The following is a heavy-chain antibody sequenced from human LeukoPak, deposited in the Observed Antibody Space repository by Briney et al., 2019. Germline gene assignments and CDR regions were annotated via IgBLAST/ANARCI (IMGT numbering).Heavy chain of an antibody. CDR3: ARRGHGDYGDY. Sequence: PSETLSLTCTVSGGSISSSSYYWGWIRQPPGKGLEWIGSIYYSGSTYYNPSLKSRVTISVDTSKNQFSLKLSSVTAADTAVYYCARRGHGDYGDYWGQGTLVTVSS. J-gene: IGHJ4*02. D-gene: IGHD4-17*01. V-gene: IGHV4-39*01. CDR2: IYYSGST. CDR1: GGSISSSSYY.